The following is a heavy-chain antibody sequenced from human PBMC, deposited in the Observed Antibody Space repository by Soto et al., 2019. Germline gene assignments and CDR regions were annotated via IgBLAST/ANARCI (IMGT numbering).Heavy chain of an antibody. J-gene: IGHJ5*02. CDR1: GYTFTGYY. Sequence: ASVKFSCKSSGYTFTGYYMHWVRQAPGQGLEWMGWINPNSGGTNYAQKFQGRVTMTRDTSISTAYMELSRLRSDDTAVYYCARLPGELNWCDPWGQGNRGTVSA. D-gene: IGHD1-26*01. CDR2: INPNSGGT. V-gene: IGHV1-2*02. CDR3: ARLPGELNWCDP.